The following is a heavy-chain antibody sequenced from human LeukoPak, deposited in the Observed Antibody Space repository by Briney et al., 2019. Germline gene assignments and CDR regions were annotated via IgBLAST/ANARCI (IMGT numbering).Heavy chain of an antibody. CDR3: ARSMRGWGSGLYGMDV. CDR2: IYYSGST. V-gene: IGHV4-59*08. D-gene: IGHD3-10*01. J-gene: IGHJ6*02. Sequence: SETLSLTCTVSGGSISSYYWSWIRQPPGKGLEWIGYIYYSGSTSYNPSLKSRVTISVDTSKNQFSLKLSSVTAADTAVYYCARSMRGWGSGLYGMDVWGLGTTVTVSS. CDR1: GGSISSYY.